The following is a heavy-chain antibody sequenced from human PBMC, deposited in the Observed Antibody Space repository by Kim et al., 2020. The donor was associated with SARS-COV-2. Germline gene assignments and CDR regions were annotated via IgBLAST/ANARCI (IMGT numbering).Heavy chain of an antibody. D-gene: IGHD6-19*01. Sequence: GGSLRRSCVASGFTFSNYAMSWVRQAPGKGLEWVSGVGVSRASTYYADSVKGRFTVSRDNSNTTLYLQMDSLRADDTAVYYCANSALAGRSGYWGQGTLVSVSS. V-gene: IGHV3-23*01. CDR1: GFTFSNYA. J-gene: IGHJ4*02. CDR2: VGVSRAST. CDR3: ANSALAGRSGY.